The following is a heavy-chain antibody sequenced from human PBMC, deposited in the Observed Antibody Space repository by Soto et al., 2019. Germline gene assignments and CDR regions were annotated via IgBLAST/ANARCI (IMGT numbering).Heavy chain of an antibody. CDR2: ISHSGGTT. CDR1: GFPFHNYA. V-gene: IGHV3-23*01. D-gene: IGHD3-10*01. J-gene: IGHJ4*02. Sequence: EVQLLESGGGSVQPGGSLRLSCAASGFPFHNYAMHWVRRPPGKGLEWVSSISHSGGTTYYADSVKGRFSISRDSLAGTLHLQMNSRRAEDTALYYCAKGRGQNLNFDYWGQGTLVTVSP. CDR3: AKGRGQNLNFDY.